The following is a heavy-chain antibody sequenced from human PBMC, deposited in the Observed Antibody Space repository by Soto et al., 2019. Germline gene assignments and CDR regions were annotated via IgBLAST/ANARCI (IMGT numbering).Heavy chain of an antibody. Sequence: QVQLVQSGAEVKKPGSSVKVSCKASGGTFSSYAISWVRQAPGQGLEWMGGIIPIFGTANYAQKFQGRVTITADESTSTAYMELSSLRSEDTAVYYCASRQIRYCSGGSCYSGFDPWGQGTLVTVSS. D-gene: IGHD2-15*01. CDR1: GGTFSSYA. CDR3: ASRQIRYCSGGSCYSGFDP. CDR2: IIPIFGTA. V-gene: IGHV1-69*01. J-gene: IGHJ5*02.